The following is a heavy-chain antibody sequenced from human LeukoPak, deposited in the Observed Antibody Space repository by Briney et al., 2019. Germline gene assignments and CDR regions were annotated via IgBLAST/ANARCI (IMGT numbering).Heavy chain of an antibody. Sequence: PGGSLRLSCAVSGFTFSIYSMNWLRQAPGKGLEWLSYISNSSHTIYYADSVKGRFTISRDNAKDSLYLQMNGLRDEDTAVYYCARDPDSSGYFDYWGQGTLVTVSS. J-gene: IGHJ4*02. CDR1: GFTFSIYS. V-gene: IGHV3-48*02. CDR2: ISNSSHTI. D-gene: IGHD3-22*01. CDR3: ARDPDSSGYFDY.